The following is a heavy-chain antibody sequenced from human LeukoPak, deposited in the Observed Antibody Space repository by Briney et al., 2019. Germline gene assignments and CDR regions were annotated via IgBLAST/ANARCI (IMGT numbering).Heavy chain of an antibody. V-gene: IGHV1-2*02. CDR2: INPNSGGT. J-gene: IGHJ4*02. D-gene: IGHD7-27*01. CDR1: GYTFTGYY. CDR3: ARISLPGWKLGYFDY. Sequence: ASVKVSCKASGYTFTGYYMHWVRQAPGQGLEWMGWINPNSGGTNYAQKFRGRVTMTRDTSISTAYMELSRLRSDDTAVYYCARISLPGWKLGYFDYWGQGTLVTVSS.